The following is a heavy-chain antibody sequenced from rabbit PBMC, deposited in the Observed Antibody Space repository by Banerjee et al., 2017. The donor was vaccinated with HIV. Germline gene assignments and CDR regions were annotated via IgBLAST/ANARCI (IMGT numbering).Heavy chain of an antibody. CDR1: GFSFSSSYW. CDR2: IYTGSSGTT. J-gene: IGHJ4*01. D-gene: IGHD4-1*01. Sequence: QEQLEESGGDLVKPEGSLTLTCTASGFSFSSSYWICWVRQAPGKGLEWIACIYTGSSGTTDYASWVNGRFTITRSISLNMVTLQMTSLTAADTASYFCARDLAGVIGWNFNLWGPGTLVTVS. V-gene: IGHV1S45*01. CDR3: ARDLAGVIGWNFNL.